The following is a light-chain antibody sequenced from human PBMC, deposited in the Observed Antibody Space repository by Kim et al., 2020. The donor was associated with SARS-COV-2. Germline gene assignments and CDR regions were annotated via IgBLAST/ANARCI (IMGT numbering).Light chain of an antibody. V-gene: IGKV1-39*01. Sequence: SASLGDRVTVTCRASQSISSYLNWYQQKPGKAPQLLIYAASSLQIVAPSRFSGRGSGTDFPLTISSLQPEDFATYYCQQSYSTPYTFGQGTKLEF. CDR1: QSISSY. CDR2: AAS. CDR3: QQSYSTPYT. J-gene: IGKJ2*01.